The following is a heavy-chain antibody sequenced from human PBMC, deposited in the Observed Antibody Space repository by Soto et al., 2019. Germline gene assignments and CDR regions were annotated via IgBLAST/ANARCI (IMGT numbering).Heavy chain of an antibody. CDR2: LNPGNDDT. CDR3: ARDLLRYFHGSGPPAGVFDM. Sequence: QVHLVQSGAEVRNPGASVNVSCKATGYIFSTYSLHWVRQAPGQRLEWMGWLNPGNDDTKSSEKFQGRVTLIRETSASTVYMALSSLQYEAKPVYFCARDLLRYFHGSGPPAGVFDMWGQGTMGTVS. V-gene: IGHV1-3*01. D-gene: IGHD3-10*01. CDR1: GYIFSTYS. J-gene: IGHJ3*02.